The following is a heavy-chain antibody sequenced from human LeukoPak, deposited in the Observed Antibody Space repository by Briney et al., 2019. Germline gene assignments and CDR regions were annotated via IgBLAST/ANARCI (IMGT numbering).Heavy chain of an antibody. CDR1: GLTFSRGW. CDR2: IDSDDGST. Sequence: GGSRRLSCAASGLTFSRGWIHWVRQVPGTGLVWVSRIDSDDGSTSYADSVKGRFTISRDNAKKTLYLQMNSLRVEDTAVYYCLVILTEPTSPSPDGLDIWGQGTMVTVSS. V-gene: IGHV3-74*01. D-gene: IGHD2-15*01. CDR3: LVILTEPTSPSPDGLDI. J-gene: IGHJ3*02.